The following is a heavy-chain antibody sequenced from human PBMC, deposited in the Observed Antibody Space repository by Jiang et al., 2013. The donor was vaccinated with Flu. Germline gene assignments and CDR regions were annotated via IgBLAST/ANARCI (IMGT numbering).Heavy chain of an antibody. J-gene: IGHJ4*02. CDR1: GYTFTSYG. Sequence: GAEVKKPGASVKVSCKASGYTFTSYGINWVRQAPGQGLEWVGWISVHNGETNYAQKIQGRVTMTTDTSTSTAYMELRSLRSDDTAVYYCARVGQGFGEFPPDFWGQGTLVTVSS. D-gene: IGHD3-10*01. CDR3: ARVGQGFGEFPPDF. V-gene: IGHV1-18*04. CDR2: ISVHNGET.